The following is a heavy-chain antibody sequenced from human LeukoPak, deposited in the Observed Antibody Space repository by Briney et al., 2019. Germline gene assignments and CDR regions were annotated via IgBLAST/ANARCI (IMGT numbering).Heavy chain of an antibody. V-gene: IGHV1-24*01. CDR3: ATVTYSGYDF. Sequence: ASVKVSCKASGYTFTSYGISWVRQAPGKGLEWMGGFDPEDGETIYAQKFQGRVTMAEDTSTDTAYMELSSLRSEDTAVYYCATVTYSGYDFWSQGTLVTVSS. J-gene: IGHJ4*02. CDR2: FDPEDGET. D-gene: IGHD5-12*01. CDR1: GYTFTSYG.